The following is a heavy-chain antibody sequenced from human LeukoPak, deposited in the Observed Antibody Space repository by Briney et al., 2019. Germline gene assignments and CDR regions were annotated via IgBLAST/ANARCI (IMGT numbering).Heavy chain of an antibody. CDR1: GFTSSSYA. D-gene: IGHD4-23*01. CDR2: ISGSGGST. CDR3: AKLDVGSTTVGDY. Sequence: GGSLRLSCAASGFTSSSYAMSWVRQAPGKGLEWVSAISGSGGSTYYADSVKGRFTISRDNSKNTLYLQMNSLRAEDTAVHYCAKLDVGSTTVGDYWGQGTLVTVSS. V-gene: IGHV3-23*01. J-gene: IGHJ4*02.